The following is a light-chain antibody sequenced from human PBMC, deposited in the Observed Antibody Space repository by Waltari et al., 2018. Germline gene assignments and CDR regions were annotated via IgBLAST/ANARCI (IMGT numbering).Light chain of an antibody. CDR2: EDT. V-gene: IGLV3-10*01. J-gene: IGLJ1*01. CDR1: ELPRKY. Sequence: SYELTQPPSVSVSPGQTARITCSGHELPRKYAYWFQQKSGQAPRLVIYEDTKRPSGIPERFSGSSLGTVATLTITGAQVDDEADYYCYSSDSTGLRVFGGGTTVVVL. CDR3: YSSDSTGLRV.